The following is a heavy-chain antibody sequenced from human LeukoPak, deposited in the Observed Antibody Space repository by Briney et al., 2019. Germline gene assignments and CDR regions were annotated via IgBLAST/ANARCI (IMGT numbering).Heavy chain of an antibody. J-gene: IGHJ4*02. CDR3: ARVSAAASLYYFDY. D-gene: IGHD6-13*01. CDR2: ISSSSSYI. CDR1: GFTFSSYS. Sequence: PGGSLRLSCAASGFTFSSYSMNWVRQAPGKGLEWVSSISSSSSYIYYADSVKGRFIISRDNAKNSLYLQMNSLRAEDTAVYYCARVSAAASLYYFDYWGQGTLVTVSS. V-gene: IGHV3-21*01.